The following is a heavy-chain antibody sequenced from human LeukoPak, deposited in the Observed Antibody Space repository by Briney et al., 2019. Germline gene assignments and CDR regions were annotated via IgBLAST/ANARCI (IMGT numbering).Heavy chain of an antibody. CDR2: VGGSGSST. CDR1: GFTFSSCA. Sequence: GGSLRLSCAASGFTFSSCAMNWVRQAPGKGLEWVSTVGGSGSSTYYADSVKGRFTISRDNSKNTLYLQMNSLRAEDTAVYYCARVRGDCSGGSCYPDYWGQGTLVTVSS. V-gene: IGHV3-23*01. J-gene: IGHJ4*02. CDR3: ARVRGDCSGGSCYPDY. D-gene: IGHD2-15*01.